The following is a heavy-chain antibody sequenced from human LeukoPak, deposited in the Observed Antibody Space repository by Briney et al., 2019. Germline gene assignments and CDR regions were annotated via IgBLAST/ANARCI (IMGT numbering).Heavy chain of an antibody. Sequence: KPSETLSLTCTVSGGSISSSSYYWGWIRQPPGKGLEWIGSIYYSGSTYYNPSLKSRVTISVDTSKNQFSLKLSSVTAADTAVYYCARAGLGSYYGRYYFDYWGQGTLVTVSS. D-gene: IGHD1-26*01. CDR2: IYYSGST. CDR3: ARAGLGSYYGRYYFDY. CDR1: GGSISSSSYY. J-gene: IGHJ4*02. V-gene: IGHV4-39*01.